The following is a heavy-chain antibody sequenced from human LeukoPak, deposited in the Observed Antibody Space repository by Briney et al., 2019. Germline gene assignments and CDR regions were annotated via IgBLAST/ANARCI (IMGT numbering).Heavy chain of an antibody. J-gene: IGHJ4*02. Sequence: SVKVSCKASVGTFSSYAISWVRQAPGQGLEWMGGIIPIFGTANYAQKFQGRVTITADESTSTAYMELSSLRSDDTAVYYCARAPTMVVTNLDYWGQGTLVTVSS. V-gene: IGHV1-69*01. CDR2: IIPIFGTA. CDR3: ARAPTMVVTNLDY. D-gene: IGHD4/OR15-4a*01. CDR1: VGTFSSYA.